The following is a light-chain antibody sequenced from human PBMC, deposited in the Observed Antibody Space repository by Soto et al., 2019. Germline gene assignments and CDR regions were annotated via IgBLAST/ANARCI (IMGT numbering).Light chain of an antibody. V-gene: IGKV3-20*01. CDR2: NAS. CDR1: QSVSSSY. Sequence: EIVLTQSPGTLSLSPGERATLSCRASQSVSSSYLAWYQQKPGQAPRLLIYNASNRATGIPARFSGSGSGTDFTLTISRLEPEDFAVYYCQQYGTSPALTFGGGTKVDIK. J-gene: IGKJ4*01. CDR3: QQYGTSPALT.